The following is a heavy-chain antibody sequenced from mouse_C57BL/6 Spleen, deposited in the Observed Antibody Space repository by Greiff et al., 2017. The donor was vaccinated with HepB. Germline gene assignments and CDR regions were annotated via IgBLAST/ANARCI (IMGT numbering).Heavy chain of an antibody. Sequence: QVQLQQSGAELVMPGASVKLSCKASGYTFTSYWMHWVKQRPGQGLEWIGEIDPSDSYTNYNQKLKGKSTLTVDKSSSTAYMQLSSLTSEDSAVYYCARRDLLGFAYWGQGTLVTVSA. CDR2: IDPSDSYT. CDR3: ARRDLLGFAY. D-gene: IGHD1-1*01. J-gene: IGHJ3*01. V-gene: IGHV1-69*01. CDR1: GYTFTSYW.